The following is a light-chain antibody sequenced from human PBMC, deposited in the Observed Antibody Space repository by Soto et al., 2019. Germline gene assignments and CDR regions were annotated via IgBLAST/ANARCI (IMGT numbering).Light chain of an antibody. V-gene: IGKV3-15*01. J-gene: IGKJ4*01. CDR1: QSVSYN. CDR2: GAF. CDR3: QQYKNWPPLT. Sequence: EIVMTQSPATLSVSPGERATLSYRASQSVSYNLAWYQQKPGQGPRLLIYGAFTRATGIPARFSGSGSGTEFPLTISSLQSEDFAVYYCQQYKNWPPLTFGGGTKVEIK.